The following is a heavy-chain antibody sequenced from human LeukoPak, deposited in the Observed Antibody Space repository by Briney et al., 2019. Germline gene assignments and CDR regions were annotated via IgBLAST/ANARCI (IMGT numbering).Heavy chain of an antibody. CDR2: INHSGST. CDR3: AREDWYFDL. V-gene: IGHV4-34*01. CDR1: GETFTDCY. Sequence: SETLSLTCAVDGETFTDCYWAWIRQPPGKGLEWIGEINHSGSTNYSPSLKSRVTISLDTSKNQFFLRLTSVTAADTAVYYCAREDWYFDLWGRGTLVTVSS. J-gene: IGHJ2*01.